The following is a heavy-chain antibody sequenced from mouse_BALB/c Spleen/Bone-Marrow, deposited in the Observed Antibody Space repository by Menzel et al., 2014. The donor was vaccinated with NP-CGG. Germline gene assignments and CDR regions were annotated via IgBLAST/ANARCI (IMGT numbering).Heavy chain of an antibody. V-gene: IGHV5-12*02. CDR3: ARHLYGNYGAMDY. J-gene: IGHJ4*01. D-gene: IGHD2-1*01. CDR2: ISNGGGST. Sequence: EVKLMESGGGLVQPGGSLKLSCATSGFTFSDYYMYWVRQTPEKRLEWVAYISNGGGSTYYPDTVKGRLTISRDNAKDTLYLQMSRLKSEDTAMYYCARHLYGNYGAMDYWGQGTSVTVSS. CDR1: GFTFSDYY.